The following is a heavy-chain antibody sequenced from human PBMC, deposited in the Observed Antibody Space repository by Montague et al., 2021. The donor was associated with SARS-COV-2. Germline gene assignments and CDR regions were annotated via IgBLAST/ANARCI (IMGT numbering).Heavy chain of an antibody. CDR3: ARGGGDSADYYYYAMDV. CDR1: GGSISSYY. V-gene: IGHV4-59*01. Sequence: SETLSLTRTVSGGSISSYYWSWIRQPPGKGLQWIGYTYNNGSTNCNTSLKSRVTLSIDTSKNQFSLKLTSVTAADTAVYYCARGGGDSADYYYYAMDVWGQGTTVTVSS. J-gene: IGHJ6*02. D-gene: IGHD2-21*02. CDR2: TYNNGST.